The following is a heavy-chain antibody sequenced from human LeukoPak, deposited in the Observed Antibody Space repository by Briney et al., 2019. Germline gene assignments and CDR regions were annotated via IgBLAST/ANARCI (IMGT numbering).Heavy chain of an antibody. CDR2: IKQDGSEI. J-gene: IGHJ6*03. CDR3: ARVGVVVQYYFKQHYMDV. CDR1: GFTFSSYW. V-gene: IGHV3-7*04. Sequence: GGSLRLSCAASGFTFSSYWMSWVRQAPGKGLEWVANIKQDGSEIYYVDYVKGRFTISRDNAKNSLYLQMNSLRAEDTAVYYCARVGVVVQYYFKQHYMDVWGKGTTVTVSS. D-gene: IGHD3-22*01.